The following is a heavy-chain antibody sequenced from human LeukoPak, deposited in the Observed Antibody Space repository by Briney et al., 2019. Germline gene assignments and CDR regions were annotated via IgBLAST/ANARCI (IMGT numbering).Heavy chain of an antibody. CDR3: ARGRTVTLYYYYMDV. D-gene: IGHD4-17*01. J-gene: IGHJ6*03. CDR1: GYTLTSYA. Sequence: ASVKVSCKASGYTLTSYAMNWVRQAPGQGLEWMGWINTNTGNPTYAQGFTGRFVFSLDTSVSTAYLQISSLKAEDTAVYYCARGRTVTLYYYYMDVWGKGTTVTVSS. CDR2: INTNTGNP. V-gene: IGHV7-4-1*02.